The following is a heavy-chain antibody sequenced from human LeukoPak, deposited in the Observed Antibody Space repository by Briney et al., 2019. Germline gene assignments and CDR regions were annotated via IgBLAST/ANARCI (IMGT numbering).Heavy chain of an antibody. J-gene: IGHJ4*02. Sequence: ASVKVSCKASGYTFTGNHMHWVRQAPGQGLEWMGWINPNSGGTNYAQKFQGRVIMTRDTSISTAYMELSRLGSDDTAVYSCARGGSTDSIHSCGGNCYFLDYWGQGTLVTVSS. CDR1: GYTFTGNH. CDR3: ARGGSTDSIHSCGGNCYFLDY. CDR2: INPNSGGT. D-gene: IGHD2-21*02. V-gene: IGHV1-2*02.